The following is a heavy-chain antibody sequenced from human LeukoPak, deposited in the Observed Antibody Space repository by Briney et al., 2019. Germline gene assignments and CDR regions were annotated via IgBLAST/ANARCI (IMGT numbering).Heavy chain of an antibody. CDR3: ARDVHGDYGSGWFDP. V-gene: IGHV1-69*05. J-gene: IGHJ5*02. Sequence: ASVKVSCKTSVGTFNNSAISWVRQAPGQGLEWLVGIMPLFGTAGSAQKFQGRVTITKDESTRTVYLELTSLTSDDTAVYYCARDVHGDYGSGWFDPWGQGTLVSVSS. D-gene: IGHD4-17*01. CDR1: VGTFNNSA. CDR2: IMPLFGTA.